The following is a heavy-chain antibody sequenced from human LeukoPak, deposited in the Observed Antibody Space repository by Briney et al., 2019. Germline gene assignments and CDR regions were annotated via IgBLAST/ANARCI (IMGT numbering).Heavy chain of an antibody. CDR3: ARGGGLDV. Sequence: GGSLRLSCAASGFIFSNYGMNWARQAPGKGLEWVASINHNGNVNYYVDSVKGRFTISRDNAKNSLYLQMSNLRAEDTAVYSCARGGGLDVWGQGATVTVSS. J-gene: IGHJ6*02. D-gene: IGHD3-16*01. CDR1: GFIFSNYG. V-gene: IGHV3-7*03. CDR2: INHNGNVN.